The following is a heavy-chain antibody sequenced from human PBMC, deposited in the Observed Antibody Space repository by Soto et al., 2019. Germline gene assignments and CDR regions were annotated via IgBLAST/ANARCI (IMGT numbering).Heavy chain of an antibody. CDR2: IYYSGST. CDR1: GGSVSSGSYY. D-gene: IGHD1-1*01. J-gene: IGHJ5*02. V-gene: IGHV4-61*01. CDR3: ASYHGNNWFDP. Sequence: SETPSLTCTVSGGSVSSGSYYWSWIRQPPGKGLEWIGCIYYSGSTNYNPSLKSRVTISVDTSKNQFSLKLSSVTAADTAVYYCASYHGNNWFDPWGQGTLVTVSS.